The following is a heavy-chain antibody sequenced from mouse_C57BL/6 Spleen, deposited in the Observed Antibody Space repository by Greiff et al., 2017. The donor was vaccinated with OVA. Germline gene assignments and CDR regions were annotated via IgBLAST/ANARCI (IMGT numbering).Heavy chain of an antibody. CDR3: APLLIYDGYFAY. CDR1: GYTFTSYW. D-gene: IGHD2-3*01. CDR2: INPSNGGT. V-gene: IGHV1-53*01. J-gene: IGHJ3*01. Sequence: VQGQEPVTELVKPGASVKLSCKASGYTFTSYWMHWVKQRPGQGLEWIGNINPSNGGTNYNEKFKSKATLTVDKSSSTAYMQLSSLTSEDSAVYYCAPLLIYDGYFAYWGQGTLVTVSA.